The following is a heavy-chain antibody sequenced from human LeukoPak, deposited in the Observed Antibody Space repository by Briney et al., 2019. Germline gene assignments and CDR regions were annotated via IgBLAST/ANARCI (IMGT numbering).Heavy chain of an antibody. V-gene: IGHV1-69*05. J-gene: IGHJ5*02. Sequence: GASVKVSCKASGGTFSSYAISWVRQAPGQGLEWMGGIIPILGTANYAQKFQGRVTITTDESTSTAYMELSSLRSEDTAVYYCARDLGVSIAAAGASWGQGTLVTVSS. D-gene: IGHD6-13*01. CDR1: GGTFSSYA. CDR2: IIPILGTA. CDR3: ARDLGVSIAAAGAS.